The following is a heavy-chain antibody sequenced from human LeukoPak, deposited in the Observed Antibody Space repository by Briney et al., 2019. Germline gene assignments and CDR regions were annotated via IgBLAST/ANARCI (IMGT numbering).Heavy chain of an antibody. Sequence: ASVKVSCKASGYTFTSYYMHWVRQAPGQGLEWMGIINPSGGSTSYAQKFQGRVTMTRDMSTSTVYMELSSLRTEDTALYYCAKDMSAWSGSSLYFDYWGQGTLVTVSS. D-gene: IGHD1-26*01. CDR3: AKDMSAWSGSSLYFDY. V-gene: IGHV1-46*01. CDR2: INPSGGST. J-gene: IGHJ4*02. CDR1: GYTFTSYY.